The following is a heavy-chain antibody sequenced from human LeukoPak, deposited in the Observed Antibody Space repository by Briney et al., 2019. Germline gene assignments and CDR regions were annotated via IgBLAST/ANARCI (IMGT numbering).Heavy chain of an antibody. Sequence: GGSLRLSCAASGFTFSTYALSWVRQAPRKGLEWVSAISGSGGITYYADSVKGRFTISRDNSKNTLYLQMNSLRAEDTAVYYCAKGRHSSGWYNAFDIWGQGTMVTVSS. V-gene: IGHV3-23*01. CDR1: GFTFSTYA. CDR2: ISGSGGIT. D-gene: IGHD6-19*01. J-gene: IGHJ3*02. CDR3: AKGRHSSGWYNAFDI.